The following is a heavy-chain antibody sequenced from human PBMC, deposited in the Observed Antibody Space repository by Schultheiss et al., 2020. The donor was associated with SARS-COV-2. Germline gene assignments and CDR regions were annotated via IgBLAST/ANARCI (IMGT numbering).Heavy chain of an antibody. J-gene: IGHJ5*02. CDR2: INPNSGGT. D-gene: IGHD1-26*01. CDR3: ARDLQASVGYRPRDWFDP. CDR1: GYTFTGYY. Sequence: ASVKVSCKASGYTFTGYYMHWVRQAPGQGLEWMGRINPNSGGTNYAQEFQGRVTMTRDTSISTAYMALNRLTSDDTAVYYCARDLQASVGYRPRDWFDPWGQGTLVTVSS. V-gene: IGHV1-2*06.